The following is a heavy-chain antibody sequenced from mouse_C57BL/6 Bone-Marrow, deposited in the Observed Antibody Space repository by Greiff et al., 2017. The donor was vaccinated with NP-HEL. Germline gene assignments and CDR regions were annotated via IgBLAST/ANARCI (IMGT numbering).Heavy chain of an antibody. Sequence: ESGPGLVKPSQSLSLTCSVTGYSITSGYYWNWIRQFPGNKLEWMGYISYDGSNNYNPSLKNRISITRDTSKNQFFLKLNSVTTEDTATYYCARKEMDYWGQGTSVTVSS. CDR3: ARKEMDY. V-gene: IGHV3-6*01. J-gene: IGHJ4*01. CDR1: GYSITSGYY. CDR2: ISYDGSN.